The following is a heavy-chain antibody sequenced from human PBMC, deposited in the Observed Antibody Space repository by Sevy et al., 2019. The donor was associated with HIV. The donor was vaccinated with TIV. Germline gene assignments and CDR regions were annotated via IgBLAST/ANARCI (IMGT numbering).Heavy chain of an antibody. CDR3: ARHCGSTSCCHAFDI. J-gene: IGHJ3*02. V-gene: IGHV4-34*01. D-gene: IGHD2-2*01. Sequence: SETQSLTCAVYGGSFSGYYWSWIRQPPGKGLEWIGEINHSGSTNYNPSLKSRVTISVDTSKNQFSLKLSSVTAADTAVYYCARHCGSTSCCHAFDIWGQGTMVTVSS. CDR2: INHSGST. CDR1: GGSFSGYY.